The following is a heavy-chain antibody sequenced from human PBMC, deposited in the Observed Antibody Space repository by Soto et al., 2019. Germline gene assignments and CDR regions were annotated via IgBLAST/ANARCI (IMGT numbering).Heavy chain of an antibody. V-gene: IGHV4-39*01. J-gene: IGHJ6*02. CDR3: ARSAATDTGPYYYGMDV. CDR2: IYYSGST. CDR1: GCSISSSSYY. Sequence: QLQLQESGPGLVKPSETLSLTCTVSGCSISSSSYYWGWIRQPPGKGLEWIGSIYYSGSTYYNPSLKSRVTISVDTSKNQFSLKLSSVTAADTAVYYCARSAATDTGPYYYGMDVWGQGTTVTVSS. D-gene: IGHD6-25*01.